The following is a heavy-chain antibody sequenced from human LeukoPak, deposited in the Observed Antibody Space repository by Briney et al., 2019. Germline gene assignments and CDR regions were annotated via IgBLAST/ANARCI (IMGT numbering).Heavy chain of an antibody. CDR1: GFTFSSYW. V-gene: IGHV3-7*01. Sequence: GGSLRLSCAASGFTFSSYWMSWVRQAPGKGLEWVANIKQDGSEKYYVDSVKGRFTISRDNAKNSLYLQMNSLRAEDTAVYYCARDGDALWFGELYGDAFDIWGQGTMVTVSS. J-gene: IGHJ3*02. CDR3: ARDGDALWFGELYGDAFDI. CDR2: IKQDGSEK. D-gene: IGHD3-10*01.